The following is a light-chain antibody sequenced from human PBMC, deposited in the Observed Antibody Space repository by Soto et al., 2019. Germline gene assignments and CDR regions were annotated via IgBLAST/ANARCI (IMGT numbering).Light chain of an antibody. CDR3: KQYNNWPPWT. CDR2: GAS. Sequence: EVVMTQSPATLSVSPGERATLSCRASQSVSSNLAWYQQKPGQAPRLLIYGASTRATGIPARFSGSGSGTEFTRTISRLQSEDFAVYYCKQYNNWPPWTVGQGTKVEIK. J-gene: IGKJ1*01. CDR1: QSVSSN. V-gene: IGKV3-15*01.